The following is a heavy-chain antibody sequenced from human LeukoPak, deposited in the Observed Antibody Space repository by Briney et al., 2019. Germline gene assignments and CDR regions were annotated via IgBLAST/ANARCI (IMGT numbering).Heavy chain of an antibody. CDR2: INPNSGGT. J-gene: IGHJ3*02. D-gene: IGHD3-22*01. V-gene: IGHV1-2*02. CDR3: AREGYYDSFAFDI. Sequence: ASVKVSCKASGYTFTGYYMRWVRQAPGQGLEWMGWINPNSGGTNYAQKFQGRVTMTRDTSISTAYMELSRLRSEDTAVYYCAREGYYDSFAFDIWGQGTMVTVSS. CDR1: GYTFTGYY.